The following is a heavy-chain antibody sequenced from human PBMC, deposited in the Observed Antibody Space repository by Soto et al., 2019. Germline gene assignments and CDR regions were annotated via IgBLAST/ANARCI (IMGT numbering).Heavy chain of an antibody. CDR2: IIPIFGTA. Sequence: SVKVSCKASGGTFSSYAISWVRPATGQGLEWMGGIIPIFGTANYAQKFQGRVTITADESTSTAYMELSSLRSEDTAVYYCARDSRFNYYDSSGGAWFDPWGQGTLVTVSS. V-gene: IGHV1-69*13. J-gene: IGHJ5*02. CDR1: GGTFSSYA. CDR3: ARDSRFNYYDSSGGAWFDP. D-gene: IGHD3-22*01.